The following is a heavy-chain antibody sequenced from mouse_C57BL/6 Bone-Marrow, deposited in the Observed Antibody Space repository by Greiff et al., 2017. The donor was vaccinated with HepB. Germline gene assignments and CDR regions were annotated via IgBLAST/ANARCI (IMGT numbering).Heavy chain of an antibody. CDR2: IYPRSGNT. J-gene: IGHJ3*01. CDR1: GYTFTSYG. Sequence: QVQLKESGAELARPGASVKLSCKASGYTFTSYGISWVKQRTGQGLEWIGEIYPRSGNTYYNEKFKGKATLTADKSSSTAYMELRSLTSEDSAVYFCARCTQTAQATSWGQGTLVTVSA. CDR3: ARCTQTAQATS. D-gene: IGHD3-2*02. V-gene: IGHV1-81*01.